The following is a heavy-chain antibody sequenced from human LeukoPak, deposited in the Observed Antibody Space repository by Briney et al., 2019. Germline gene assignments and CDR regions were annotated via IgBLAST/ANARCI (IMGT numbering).Heavy chain of an antibody. D-gene: IGHD3-10*01. V-gene: IGHV4-39*07. CDR1: GGSISSSSYY. J-gene: IGHJ4*02. CDR2: IYYSGST. Sequence: SETLSLTCTVSGGSISSSSYYWGWIRQPPGKGLEWIGFIYYSGSTYYNPSLKSRVTISVDTSKNQFSLKLSSVTAADTAVYYCARGARNPYYYGSGSFFDYWGQGTLVTVSS. CDR3: ARGARNPYYYGSGSFFDY.